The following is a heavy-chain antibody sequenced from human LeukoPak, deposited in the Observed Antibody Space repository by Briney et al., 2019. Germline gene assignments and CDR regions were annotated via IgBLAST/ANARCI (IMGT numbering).Heavy chain of an antibody. CDR1: GFTFSSYW. J-gene: IGHJ4*02. V-gene: IGHV3-23*01. Sequence: PGGSLRLSCEASGFTFSSYWMSWVRQAPGKGLEWVSVVSNSGGSTYYADSVKGRFTISRDNAKNTLYLQMNSLRAEDTATYYCAKDYSAGYYYFDYWGQGTLVTVSS. CDR3: AKDYSAGYYYFDY. D-gene: IGHD3-9*01. CDR2: VSNSGGST.